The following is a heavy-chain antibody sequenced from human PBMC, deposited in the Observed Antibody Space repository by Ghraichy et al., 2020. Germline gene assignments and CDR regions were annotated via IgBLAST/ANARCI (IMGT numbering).Heavy chain of an antibody. V-gene: IGHV1-2*04. CDR2: INPNSGGT. CDR1: GYTFTGYY. Sequence: ASAKVSCKASGYTFTGYYMHWVRQAPGQGLEWMGWINPNSGGTNYAQKFQGWVTMTRDTSISTAYMELSRLRSDDTAVYYCARGSHLRFLEWLFDYWGQGTLVTVSS. J-gene: IGHJ4*02. CDR3: ARGSHLRFLEWLFDY. D-gene: IGHD3-3*01.